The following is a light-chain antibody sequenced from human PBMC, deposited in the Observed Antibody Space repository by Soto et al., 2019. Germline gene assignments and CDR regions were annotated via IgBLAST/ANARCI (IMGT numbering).Light chain of an antibody. CDR1: SANVGSNH. J-gene: IGLJ2*01. Sequence: QSVLTQPPSASGTPGQRVTISCSGSSANVGSNHVYWYQHLPGTAPKLLIYRNNQRPSGVPDRFSGSKSGTSASLAISGLRSEDEADYYCAAWDDSLSGFVVFGGVTKLTVL. CDR3: AAWDDSLSGFVV. V-gene: IGLV1-47*01. CDR2: RNN.